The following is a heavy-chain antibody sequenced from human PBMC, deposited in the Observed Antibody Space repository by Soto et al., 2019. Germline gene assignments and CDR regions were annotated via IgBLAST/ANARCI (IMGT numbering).Heavy chain of an antibody. CDR2: INPTGGST. J-gene: IGHJ5*01. CDR1: GYSFTSDY. V-gene: IGHV1-46*01. Sequence: GASVKVSCKASGYSFTSDYRDWGLHAPGQGLEWMGIINPTGGSTNYAQTFQGRVTMTRDTSTSTVYMELSSLKSEDTAVYYCARVMSTGYCSSTSCYPQTSPRNGLDPSAQATLVTVSS. CDR3: ARVMSTGYCSSTSCYPQTSPRNGLDP. D-gene: IGHD2-2*01.